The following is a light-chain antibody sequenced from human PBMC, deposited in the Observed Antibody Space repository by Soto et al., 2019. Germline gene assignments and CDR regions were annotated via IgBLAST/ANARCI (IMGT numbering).Light chain of an antibody. Sequence: QAVVTQPPSVSGAPGQRVTISCTGRSSNIGAGYDVHWYQQLPGTAPKLLIYGNSNRPSGVPDRFSGSKSGTSASLAITGLQAEDEAYYYCQYSDSSLSALFGGGTKVTVL. V-gene: IGLV1-40*01. CDR3: QYSDSSLSAL. CDR1: SSNIGAGYD. CDR2: GNS. J-gene: IGLJ3*02.